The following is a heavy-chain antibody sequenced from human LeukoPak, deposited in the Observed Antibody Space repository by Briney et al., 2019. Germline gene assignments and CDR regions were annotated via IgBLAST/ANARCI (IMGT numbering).Heavy chain of an antibody. V-gene: IGHV4-59*01. CDR3: ARSDTYYVNPFDY. CDR2: IYYSGST. D-gene: IGHD3-10*02. J-gene: IGHJ4*02. Sequence: SETLSLTCTVSGGSISSYSWSWIWQPTGKGLEWIGYIYYSGSTNSNPPLKSRVTISVDTSKNQFSLKLSSVTAADTAVYYCARSDTYYVNPFDYWGQGTLVTVSS. CDR1: GGSISSYS.